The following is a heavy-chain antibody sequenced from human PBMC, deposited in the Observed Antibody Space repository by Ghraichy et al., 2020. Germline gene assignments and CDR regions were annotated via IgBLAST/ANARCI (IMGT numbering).Heavy chain of an antibody. CDR3: ARNRYTYGSPNGMDV. J-gene: IGHJ6*02. CDR2: IRNKANSYTT. D-gene: IGHD5-18*01. Sequence: LNISCAASGFSFNDQYMDWVRQAPGKGLEWVGRIRNKANSYTTEYAASVKGRFTVSRDESENSVYLQMNSLKTEDTAVYYCARNRYTYGSPNGMDVWGPGTTVTVS. CDR1: GFSFNDQY. V-gene: IGHV3-72*01.